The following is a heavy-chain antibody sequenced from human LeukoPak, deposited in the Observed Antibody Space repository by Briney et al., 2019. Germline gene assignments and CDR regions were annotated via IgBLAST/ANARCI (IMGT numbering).Heavy chain of an antibody. CDR3: ARDRSEVKWFDP. Sequence: ASVKISCKASGYTFTSYDINWVRQAPGQGLEWMGIINPSGGSTSYAQKFQGRVTMTRDTSTSTVYMELSSLRSEDTAVYYCARDRSEVKWFDPWGQGTLVTVSS. V-gene: IGHV1-46*01. CDR1: GYTFTSYD. CDR2: INPSGGST. D-gene: IGHD3-3*01. J-gene: IGHJ5*02.